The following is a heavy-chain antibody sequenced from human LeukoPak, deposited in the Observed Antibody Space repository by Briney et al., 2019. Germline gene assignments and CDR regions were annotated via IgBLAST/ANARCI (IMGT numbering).Heavy chain of an antibody. V-gene: IGHV3-48*01. J-gene: IGHJ5*02. CDR3: ARSLVVGATDPYH. CDR2: ISSSSSSI. Sequence: GGTLRLSCAASGFTPDDYGMSRVRQAPGQGLEWVSYISSSSSSIYYADSVKGRFTISRDNVKISLYLQLNSLRAEDTAVYYCARSLVVGATDPYHWGQGALVTVAS. CDR1: GFTPDDYG. D-gene: IGHD1-26*01.